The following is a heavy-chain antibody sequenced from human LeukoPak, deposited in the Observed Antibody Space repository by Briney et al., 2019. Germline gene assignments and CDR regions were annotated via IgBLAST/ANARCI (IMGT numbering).Heavy chain of an antibody. CDR2: IGNDGRMM. CDR3: ARDASHFDSSGYFHNYYYGMDV. V-gene: IGHV3-48*03. J-gene: IGHJ6*02. Sequence: GGSLRLSCAASGFTLSSHPMNWVRQAPGKGLEWVSCIGNDGRMMYYADSVKGRFTISRDSAKNSLYLQMNSLGADDTAVYYCARDASHFDSSGYFHNYYYGMDVWGQGNTVTVSS. CDR1: GFTLSSHP. D-gene: IGHD3-22*01.